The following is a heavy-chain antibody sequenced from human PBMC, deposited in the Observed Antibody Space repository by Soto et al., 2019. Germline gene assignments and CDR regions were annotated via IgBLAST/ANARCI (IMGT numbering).Heavy chain of an antibody. J-gene: IGHJ5*02. CDR1: GFTVSSNY. CDR3: ARGGDYYGSGSPNWFDP. V-gene: IGHV3-53*01. Sequence: GGSLRLSCAASGFTVSSNYMSWVRQAPGKGLEWVSVIYSGGSTYYADSVKGRFTISRDNSKNTLYLQMNSLRAEDTAVYYCARGGDYYGSGSPNWFDPWGQGTLVTVSS. CDR2: IYSGGST. D-gene: IGHD3-10*01.